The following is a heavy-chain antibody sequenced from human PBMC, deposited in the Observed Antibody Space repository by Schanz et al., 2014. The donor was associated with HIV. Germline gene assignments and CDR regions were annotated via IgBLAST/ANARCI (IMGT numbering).Heavy chain of an antibody. CDR3: ASDLSVYSSSSSV. Sequence: QVQLVQSGAELKKPGSSVKVSCKASGGTFSKYAISWVRQAPGQGLEWMGWVNPKSGNTGYAQKFQGRVTMTRNTSISTAYMELSSLGSEDTAMYYCASDLSVYSSSSSVWGQGTTVTVSS. D-gene: IGHD6-13*01. J-gene: IGHJ6*02. CDR2: VNPKSGNT. V-gene: IGHV1-8*01. CDR1: GGTFSKYA.